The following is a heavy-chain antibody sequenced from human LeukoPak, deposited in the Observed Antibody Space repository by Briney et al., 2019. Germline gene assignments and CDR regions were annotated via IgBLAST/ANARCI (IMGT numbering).Heavy chain of an antibody. Sequence: GGSLRLSCAASGFTFSSYEMSWGRQAPGKGLEWVSFITSSGNTMYYADSVKGRFIISRDNAKNSLYLQMNSLRADDTAVYYCARLRSKYWFDPWGQGTLVTVSS. V-gene: IGHV3-48*03. CDR1: GFTFSSYE. D-gene: IGHD4-11*01. J-gene: IGHJ5*02. CDR2: ITSSGNTM. CDR3: ARLRSKYWFDP.